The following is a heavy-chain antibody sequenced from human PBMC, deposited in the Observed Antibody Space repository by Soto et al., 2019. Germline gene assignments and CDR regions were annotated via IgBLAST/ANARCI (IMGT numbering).Heavy chain of an antibody. Sequence: WVSVEVSCNASGYTFTSSAMHWVRLAPGQRLEWMGWINAGNGNTKYSQKFQGRVTITSDTSASRAYMELRRLRSEDTAVHEGARECSYDSSCYCEYWGQGTLVTVSS. CDR1: GYTFTSSA. CDR3: ARECSYDSSCYCEY. CDR2: INAGNGNT. D-gene: IGHD3-22*01. J-gene: IGHJ4*02. V-gene: IGHV1-3*01.